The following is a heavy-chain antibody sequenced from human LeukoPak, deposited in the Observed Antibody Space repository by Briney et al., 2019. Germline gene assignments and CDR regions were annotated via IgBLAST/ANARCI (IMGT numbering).Heavy chain of an antibody. CDR2: IWSDGSNK. D-gene: IGHD1-26*01. Sequence: GRSLRLSCAASGVTFSSYVMHWVRQTPGKGLEWVAVIWSDGSNKYYADSVKGRFTISRDNTKNTLYLQMNSLRAEDTAVYYCARGSGSFSGGFDYWGQGTLVTVSS. CDR3: ARGSGSFSGGFDY. CDR1: GVTFSSYV. J-gene: IGHJ4*02. V-gene: IGHV3-33*01.